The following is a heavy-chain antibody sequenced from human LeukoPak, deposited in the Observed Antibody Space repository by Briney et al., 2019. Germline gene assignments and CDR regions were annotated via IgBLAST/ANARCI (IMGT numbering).Heavy chain of an antibody. CDR2: INHSGST. CDR1: GLSFSGYY. J-gene: IGHJ3*02. Sequence: PSETLSLTCAVSGLSFSGYYWSWIRQPPGKGLEWIGEINHSGSTNYNPSLKSRVTISLDTSKNQFSLKLSSVTAADTAVYYCARVGPIVVVTYDAFDIWGQGTMVTVSS. CDR3: ARVGPIVVVTYDAFDI. V-gene: IGHV4-34*01. D-gene: IGHD2-21*02.